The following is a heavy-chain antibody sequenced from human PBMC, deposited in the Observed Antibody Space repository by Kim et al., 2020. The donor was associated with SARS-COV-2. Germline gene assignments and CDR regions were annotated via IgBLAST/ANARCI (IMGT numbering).Heavy chain of an antibody. V-gene: IGHV1-2*02. CDR3: ARETQQLGFDY. Sequence: TNYSQKFQGKITVTRDTSISTAYMKLSSLKSHDTAVYYCARETQQLGFDYWGQGTLITVSS. D-gene: IGHD6-13*01. CDR2: T. J-gene: IGHJ4*02.